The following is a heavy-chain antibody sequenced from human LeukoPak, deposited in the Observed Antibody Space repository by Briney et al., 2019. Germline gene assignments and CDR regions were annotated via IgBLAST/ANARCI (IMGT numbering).Heavy chain of an antibody. CDR2: IYSGGST. CDR3: ASVYCGGDCYSYYYGMDA. D-gene: IGHD2-21*02. V-gene: IGHV3-53*01. Sequence: GGSLRLSCAASGFTVSSNCMSWVRQAPGKGLEWVSVIYSGGSTYYADSVKGRFTISRDNSKNTLYLQMNSLRAEDTAVYYCASVYCGGDCYSYYYGMDAWGQGTTVTVSS. J-gene: IGHJ6*02. CDR1: GFTVSSNC.